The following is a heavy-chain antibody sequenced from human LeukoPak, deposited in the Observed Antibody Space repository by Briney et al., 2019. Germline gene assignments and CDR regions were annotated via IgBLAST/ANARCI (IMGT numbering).Heavy chain of an antibody. Sequence: ASVKVSCKAPGYTFTSYGISWVRQAPGQGLEWMGWISAYNGNTNYAQKLQGRVTMTTDTSTSTAYMKLRSLRSDDTAAYYCARHSSGFPFDPWGQGTLVTVSS. CDR2: ISAYNGNT. V-gene: IGHV1-18*01. D-gene: IGHD6-19*01. J-gene: IGHJ5*02. CDR3: ARHSSGFPFDP. CDR1: GYTFTSYG.